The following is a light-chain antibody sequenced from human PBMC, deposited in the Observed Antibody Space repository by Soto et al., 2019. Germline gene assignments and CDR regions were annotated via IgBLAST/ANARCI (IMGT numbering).Light chain of an antibody. V-gene: IGKV1-39*01. CDR1: QNISRY. CDR3: QQSDSFVYS. CDR2: AAS. J-gene: IGKJ2*01. Sequence: DIEMTQSPSSLSASVGDRVTITCRASQNISRYFNWYQQKPGRAPKLLIYAASSLQSGVPPRFCGSGAETYCTLTCSSLQPDDFATYFCQQSDSFVYSLGQGTKLEMK.